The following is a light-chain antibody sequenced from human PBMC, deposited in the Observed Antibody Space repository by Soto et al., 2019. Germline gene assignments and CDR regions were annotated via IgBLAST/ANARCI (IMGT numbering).Light chain of an antibody. J-gene: IGKJ2*01. Sequence: DIQMTKSPSTLSASVGARGTITCRASQRISTWLAWYQHKPVKAPKVLIYDASSLESGVPSRFSGSVSGTEFSLTISSLQPDDFATYYCRQYNSYPYTFGQGTKLEIK. V-gene: IGKV1-5*01. CDR1: QRISTW. CDR2: DAS. CDR3: RQYNSYPYT.